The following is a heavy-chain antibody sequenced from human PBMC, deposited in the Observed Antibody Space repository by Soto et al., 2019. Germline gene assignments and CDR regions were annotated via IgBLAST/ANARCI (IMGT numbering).Heavy chain of an antibody. CDR3: ARDLAPAALGDGFDI. CDR2: ISSSGSAI. Sequence: QVQLVESGGGLVKPGGSLRLSCAASGFTFSDYYMTWVRQAPGKGLEWVSYISSSGSAIYYADSVKGRFTISRDNAKNSLYLQMNSLRAADTAVYYCARDLAPAALGDGFDIWGQGTMVTVSS. CDR1: GFTFSDYY. D-gene: IGHD2-2*01. J-gene: IGHJ3*02. V-gene: IGHV3-11*01.